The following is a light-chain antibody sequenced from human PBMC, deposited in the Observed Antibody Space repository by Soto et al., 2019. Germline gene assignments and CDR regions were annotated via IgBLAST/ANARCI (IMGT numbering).Light chain of an antibody. J-gene: IGKJ1*01. Sequence: EIVLTQSPGTLSLSPGERATLSCRASQSVSSNYLAWYQQKPGQAPRLLIYGASSRATGIPDRFSGSGSGTDFTLTISRLEPEDFAVYYCQQYTTSPVWTFGQGTKVEIK. V-gene: IGKV3-20*01. CDR3: QQYTTSPVWT. CDR2: GAS. CDR1: QSVSSNY.